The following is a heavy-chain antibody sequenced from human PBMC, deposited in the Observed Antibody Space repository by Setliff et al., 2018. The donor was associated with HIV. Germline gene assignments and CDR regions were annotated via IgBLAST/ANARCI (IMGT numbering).Heavy chain of an antibody. Sequence: PSETLSLTCAVYGGSFSGYSWTWIRQPPGKGLEWIGEIDQSGSTNYNPSLKSRVTTSVDTSKNQFSLRLSSVTAADTAVYYCARGVRGVIIDWYYFDYWGQGTLVTVSS. J-gene: IGHJ4*02. D-gene: IGHD3-10*01. CDR2: IDQSGST. V-gene: IGHV4-34*01. CDR3: ARGVRGVIIDWYYFDY. CDR1: GGSFSGYS.